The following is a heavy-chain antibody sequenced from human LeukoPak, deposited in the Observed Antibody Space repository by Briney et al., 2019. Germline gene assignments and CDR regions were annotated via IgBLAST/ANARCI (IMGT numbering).Heavy chain of an antibody. V-gene: IGHV3-11*01. D-gene: IGHD3-22*01. CDR3: AKDNSYDSSGYYFA. CDR2: ISSSGSTI. Sequence: GGSLRLSCAASGFTFSDYYMSWIRQAPGKGLEWVSYISSSGSTIYYADSVKGRFTISRDNAKNSLYLQMNSLRAEDMALYYCAKDNSYDSSGYYFAWGQGTLVTVSS. J-gene: IGHJ5*02. CDR1: GFTFSDYY.